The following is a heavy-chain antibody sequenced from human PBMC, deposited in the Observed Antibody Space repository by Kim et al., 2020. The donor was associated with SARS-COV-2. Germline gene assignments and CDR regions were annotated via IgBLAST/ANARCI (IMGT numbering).Heavy chain of an antibody. CDR1: GFTVSSNY. CDR3: APDYYGSGSNYNLILNGYYYNYGVDV. D-gene: IGHD3-10*01. J-gene: IGHJ6*02. Sequence: GGSLRLSCAASGFTVSSNYMSWVRQAPGKGLEWVSVIYSGGSTYYADSVKGRFTISRDNSKNTLYLQMNSLRAEDTAVYYCAPDYYGSGSNYNLILNGYYYNYGVDVWGQGTTVTVSS. V-gene: IGHV3-66*01. CDR2: IYSGGST.